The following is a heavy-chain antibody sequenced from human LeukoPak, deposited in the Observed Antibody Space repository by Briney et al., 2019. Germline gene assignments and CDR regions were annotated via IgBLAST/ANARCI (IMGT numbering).Heavy chain of an antibody. CDR2: INPNSGGT. D-gene: IGHD6-13*01. V-gene: IGHV1-2*02. CDR1: GYTFTGYY. CDR3: SRVALAAVQVFDY. Sequence: ASVKVSCKASGYTFTGYYMHWVRQAPGQGLEWMGWINPNSGGTNYAQKFQGRVTMTRDTSISTAYMELSRLRSDDTAVYYCSRVALAAVQVFDYWGQGTLVSVSS. J-gene: IGHJ4*02.